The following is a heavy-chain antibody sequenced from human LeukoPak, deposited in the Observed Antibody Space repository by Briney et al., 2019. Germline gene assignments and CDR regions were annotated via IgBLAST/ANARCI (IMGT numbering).Heavy chain of an antibody. D-gene: IGHD4-23*01. J-gene: IGHJ4*02. V-gene: IGHV4-34*01. CDR2: INHSGST. CDR1: GGSFSGYY. CDR3: ATLTRFRDY. Sequence: PSETLSLTCAVYGGSFSGYYWSWIRQPPGKGLEWIGEINHSGSTNYNPSLKSRVTISVDTSKNQFSLKLSSVTAADTAVYYCATLTRFRDYWGQGTLVTVSS.